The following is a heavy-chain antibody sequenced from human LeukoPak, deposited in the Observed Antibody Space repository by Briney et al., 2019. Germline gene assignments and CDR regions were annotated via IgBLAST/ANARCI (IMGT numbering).Heavy chain of an antibody. Sequence: GGSLRLSCAASGFTFGSYSMNWVRQAPGKGLEWVSYISSSSSTIYYADSVKGRFTISRDNAKNSLYLQMNSLRAEDTAVYYCAKVTYGSGTYGAFDYWGQGTLVTVSS. D-gene: IGHD3-10*01. CDR1: GFTFGSYS. CDR2: ISSSSSTI. V-gene: IGHV3-48*01. CDR3: AKVTYGSGTYGAFDY. J-gene: IGHJ4*02.